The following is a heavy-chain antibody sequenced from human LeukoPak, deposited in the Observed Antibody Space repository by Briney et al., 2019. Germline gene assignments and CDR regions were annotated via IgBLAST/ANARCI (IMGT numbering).Heavy chain of an antibody. Sequence: ASVKVSCKASGYTFTSYAMHWVRQAPGQRLEWMGWINAGNGNTKYSQKFQGRVTVTRDTSTRTVYMELSSLRSEDTAVYYCARERGSFVFDYWGQGTLVTVSS. J-gene: IGHJ4*02. CDR3: ARERGSFVFDY. D-gene: IGHD1-26*01. V-gene: IGHV1-3*01. CDR1: GYTFTSYA. CDR2: INAGNGNT.